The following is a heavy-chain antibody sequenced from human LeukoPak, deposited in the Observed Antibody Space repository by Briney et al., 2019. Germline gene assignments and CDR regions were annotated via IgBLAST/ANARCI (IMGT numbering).Heavy chain of an antibody. J-gene: IGHJ4*02. CDR3: VRARIYDSSGYLDY. CDR1: GASISSSSYY. D-gene: IGHD3-22*01. Sequence: SETLSLTCTVSGASISSSSYYWGWIRQPPGKGLEWNGSIYYSGRTYYNPSLKSRVTISVDTSKNQFSLKLSSVTAADTAVYYCVRARIYDSSGYLDYWGQGTLVTVSS. V-gene: IGHV4-39*01. CDR2: IYYSGRT.